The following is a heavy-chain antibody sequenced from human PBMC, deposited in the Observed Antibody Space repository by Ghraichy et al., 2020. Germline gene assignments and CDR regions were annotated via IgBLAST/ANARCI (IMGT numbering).Heavy chain of an antibody. CDR2: IYHSGST. CDR1: GYSISSGYY. D-gene: IGHD3-3*01. J-gene: IGHJ4*02. Sequence: SETLSLTCTVSGYSISSGYYWCCIRQPPGKGLEWFGSIYHSGSTYYNPSLKSRVTISVDTSKNQFSLQLSSVTAADTAVYYCAEGHVVRFLVTFDYWGQGTLVTVSS. V-gene: IGHV4-38-2*02. CDR3: AEGHVVRFLVTFDY.